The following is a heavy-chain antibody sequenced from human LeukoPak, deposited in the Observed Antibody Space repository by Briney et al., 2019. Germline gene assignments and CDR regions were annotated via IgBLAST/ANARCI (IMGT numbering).Heavy chain of an antibody. CDR2: INPSGGST. Sequence: ASVKVSCKASGYTFTSYYMHWVRQAPGQGLELMGIINPSGGSTSYAQKFQGRVTMTRDTSTSTVYMELSSLRSEDTAVYYCAGSLNGSGSYYDSFDYWGQGTLVTVSS. CDR3: AGSLNGSGSYYDSFDY. CDR1: GYTFTSYY. J-gene: IGHJ4*01. D-gene: IGHD3-10*01. V-gene: IGHV1-46*01.